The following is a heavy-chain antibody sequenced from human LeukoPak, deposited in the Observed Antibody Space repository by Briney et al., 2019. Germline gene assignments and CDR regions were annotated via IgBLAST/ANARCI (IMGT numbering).Heavy chain of an antibody. J-gene: IGHJ4*02. Sequence: GGSLRLSCAASGFTSSAIHWVRQSPGKGLEWLAIISFDGAYRYYADSVKGRFTISRDNSKNTLYLQMNSLRAEDTAVYYCARRSIEAAGMDYWGQGTLVTVSS. CDR1: GFTSSA. V-gene: IGHV3-30*04. CDR3: ARRSIEAAGMDY. CDR2: ISFDGAYR. D-gene: IGHD6-13*01.